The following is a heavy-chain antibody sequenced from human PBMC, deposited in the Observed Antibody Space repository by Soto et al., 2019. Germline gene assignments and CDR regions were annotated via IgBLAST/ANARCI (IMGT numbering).Heavy chain of an antibody. CDR2: INDDGSRI. V-gene: IGHV3-74*01. D-gene: IGHD5-12*01. CDR3: ARDKSGPADY. Sequence: GGSLRLSCAASGFTFSNYYMHWVRQAPGKGLVWVSRINDDGSRINFADSVKGRFTISXXXXXXTXYXQXXSLRAXDTAVYYCARDKSGPADYWGQGTLVTVSS. J-gene: IGHJ4*02. CDR1: GFTFSNYY.